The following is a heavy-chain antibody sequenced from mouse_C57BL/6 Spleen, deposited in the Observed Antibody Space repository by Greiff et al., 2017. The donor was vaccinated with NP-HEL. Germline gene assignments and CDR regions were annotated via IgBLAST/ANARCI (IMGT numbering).Heavy chain of an antibody. V-gene: IGHV1-80*01. CDR1: GYAFSSYW. CDR3: ARRDHYYAMDY. D-gene: IGHD3-3*01. CDR2: IYPGDGDT. Sequence: VQGVESGAELVKPGASVKISCKASGYAFSSYWMNWVKQRPGKGLEWIGQIYPGDGDTNYNGKFKGKATLTADKSSSTAYMQLSSLTSEDSAVYFCARRDHYYAMDYWGQGTSVTVSS. J-gene: IGHJ4*01.